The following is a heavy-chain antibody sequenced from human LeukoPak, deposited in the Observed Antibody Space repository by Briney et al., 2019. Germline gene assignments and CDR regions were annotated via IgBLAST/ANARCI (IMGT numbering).Heavy chain of an antibody. J-gene: IGHJ4*02. Sequence: ASVKVSCKASGYTFNHHGISWVRQAPGQGLEWMGWISCYNGDTMYAQNVQGRVTMTTDTSTRTAYIELRSLRSDDTATYYCARDPSNSAGYHAHFDSWGQGTLVTVSS. CDR2: ISCYNGDT. CDR3: ARDPSNSAGYHAHFDS. V-gene: IGHV1-18*01. D-gene: IGHD5-12*01. CDR1: GYTFNHHG.